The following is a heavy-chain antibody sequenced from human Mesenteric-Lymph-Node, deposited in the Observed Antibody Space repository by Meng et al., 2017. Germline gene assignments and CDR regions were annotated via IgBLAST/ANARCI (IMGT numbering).Heavy chain of an antibody. CDR2: IHYSGTT. D-gene: IGHD5-12*01. J-gene: IGHJ4*02. CDR1: DGFTTSDDYY. V-gene: IGHV4-30-4*01. Sequence: QVPLQESGPGLVKPSQTLSPTCTVSDGFTTSDDYYWSWIRQPPGKGLEWIGYIHYSGTTYYNPSLKSRIAISLDTSKNQFSLNLNSVTAADAAVYYCARDSPGGYGYFDSWGQGTLVTVSS. CDR3: ARDSPGGYGYFDS.